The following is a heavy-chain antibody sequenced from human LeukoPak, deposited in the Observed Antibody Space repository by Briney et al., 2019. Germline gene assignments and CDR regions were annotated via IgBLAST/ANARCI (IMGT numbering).Heavy chain of an antibody. Sequence: TSETLSLTCIVSGGSISSYYWSWIRQPPGKGLEWIGYIYYSGSTNYNPSLKSRVTISVDTSKNQFSLKLSSVTAADTAVYYCAGLYYYDSSGFPYWGQGTLVTVSS. V-gene: IGHV4-59*08. CDR1: GGSISSYY. CDR2: IYYSGST. D-gene: IGHD3-22*01. J-gene: IGHJ4*02. CDR3: AGLYYYDSSGFPY.